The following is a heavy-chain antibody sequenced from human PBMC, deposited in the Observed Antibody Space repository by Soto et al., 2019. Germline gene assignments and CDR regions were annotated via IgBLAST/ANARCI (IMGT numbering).Heavy chain of an antibody. CDR1: GGSISSGDYY. V-gene: IGHV4-30-4*01. J-gene: IGHJ4*02. Sequence: SETLSLTCTVSGGSISSGDYYWSWIRQPPGKGLEWIGYIYYSGSTYYNPSLKSRVTISVDTSKNQFSLKLSSVTAADTAVYYCASQTYYYDSSGYYWGYFDYWGQGTLVTVSS. CDR2: IYYSGST. CDR3: ASQTYYYDSSGYYWGYFDY. D-gene: IGHD3-22*01.